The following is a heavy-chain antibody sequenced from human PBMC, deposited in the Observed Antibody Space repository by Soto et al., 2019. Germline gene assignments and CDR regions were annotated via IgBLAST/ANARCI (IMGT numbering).Heavy chain of an antibody. D-gene: IGHD4-17*01. CDR2: IWYDGRNK. J-gene: IGHJ6*02. Sequence: QVQLVESGGGVVQPGRSLRLSCAAAGFTFSNYGMHWVRQAPGKGLDWVAVIWYDGRNKYYADSVKGRFTISRDNSKNTLYLQMNSLRAEDTAVYYCARDPPYDYGGTYGMEVWGQGNTVNVSS. CDR1: GFTFSNYG. V-gene: IGHV3-33*01. CDR3: ARDPPYDYGGTYGMEV.